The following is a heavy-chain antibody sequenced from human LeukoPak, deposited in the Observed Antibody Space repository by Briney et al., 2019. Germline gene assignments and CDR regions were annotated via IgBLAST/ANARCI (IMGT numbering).Heavy chain of an antibody. CDR1: GYTFINHG. CDR2: ISAYNGNT. D-gene: IGHD5-24*01. CDR3: ARVRDGYNYADYFDY. J-gene: IGHJ4*02. V-gene: IGHV1-18*01. Sequence: ASVKVSCKASGYTFINHGISWVRQAPGQGLEWMGGISAYNGNTNYAQKLQDRVTMTTDTSTSTAYMELRSLRSEDTAVYYRARVRDGYNYADYFDYWGQGTLVTVSS.